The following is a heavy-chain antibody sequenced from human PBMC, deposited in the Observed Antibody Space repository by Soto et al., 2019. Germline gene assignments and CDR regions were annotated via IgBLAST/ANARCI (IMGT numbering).Heavy chain of an antibody. CDR1: GFTFARSS. V-gene: IGHV3-21*06. Sequence: ESGGGLGKPGGSLRLSCAASGFTFARSSMNWVRQAPGKGLEWVSSISSTTNYIYYGDSMKGRFTISRDNAKNSLYLEMNSLRAEDTAVYYCARESEDLTSNFDYWGEGTLVTVS. CDR2: ISSTTNYI. J-gene: IGHJ4*02. CDR3: ARESEDLTSNFDY.